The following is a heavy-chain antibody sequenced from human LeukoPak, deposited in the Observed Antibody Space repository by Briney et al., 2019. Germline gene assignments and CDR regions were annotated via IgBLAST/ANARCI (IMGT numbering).Heavy chain of an antibody. CDR1: GGTFSSYA. D-gene: IGHD3-22*01. J-gene: IGHJ4*02. CDR3: ARGDYYDSSGYWLGLYYFDY. Sequence: SVKVTCKASGGTFSSYAISWVRKAPGQELEWMGGIIPIFGTANYAQRFQGRVTITADESTSTAYMELSSLRSEDTAVYYCARGDYYDSSGYWLGLYYFDYWGQGTLVTVSS. V-gene: IGHV1-69*13. CDR2: IIPIFGTA.